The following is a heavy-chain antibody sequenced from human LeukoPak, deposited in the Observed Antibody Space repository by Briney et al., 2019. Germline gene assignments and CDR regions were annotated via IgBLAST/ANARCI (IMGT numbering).Heavy chain of an antibody. CDR3: AKDATAEDGDYIVGDAFDI. J-gene: IGHJ3*02. Sequence: PGKSLRLSCAASGFTFDDYAMHWVPQAPGKGLEWVSGISWNSGSIGYADSVNGRFTISRDNAKKSLYLHMSSLRAEDMALYYCAKDATAEDGDYIVGDAFDIWGQGTMVIVSS. CDR2: ISWNSGSI. CDR1: GFTFDDYA. D-gene: IGHD4-17*01. V-gene: IGHV3-9*03.